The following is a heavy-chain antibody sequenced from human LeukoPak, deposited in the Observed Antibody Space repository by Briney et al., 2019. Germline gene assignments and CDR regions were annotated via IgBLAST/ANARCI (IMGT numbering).Heavy chain of an antibody. CDR3: ARGASSSSYAFDI. CDR1: GFTFSSYG. D-gene: IGHD6-13*01. Sequence: GGSLRLSGAASGFTFSSYGMHWVRKAPGKGLEWVAVIWYDGSNKYYADSVKGRFTISRDNSKNTLYLQMNSLRAEDTAVYYCARGASSSSYAFDIWGQGTMVTVSS. J-gene: IGHJ3*02. V-gene: IGHV3-33*01. CDR2: IWYDGSNK.